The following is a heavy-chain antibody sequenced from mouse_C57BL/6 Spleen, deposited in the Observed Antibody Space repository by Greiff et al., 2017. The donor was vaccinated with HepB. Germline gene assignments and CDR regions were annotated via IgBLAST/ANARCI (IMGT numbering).Heavy chain of an antibody. CDR2: ISDGGSYT. CDR1: GFTFSSYA. Sequence: DVKLQESGGGLVKPGGSLKLSCAASGFTFSSYAMSWVRQTPEKRLEWVATISDGGSYTYYPDNVKGRFTISRDNAKNNLYLQMSHLKSEDTAMYYCARDRNYGSSYLYYYAMDYWGQGTSVTVSS. D-gene: IGHD1-1*01. V-gene: IGHV5-4*01. J-gene: IGHJ4*01. CDR3: ARDRNYGSSYLYYYAMDY.